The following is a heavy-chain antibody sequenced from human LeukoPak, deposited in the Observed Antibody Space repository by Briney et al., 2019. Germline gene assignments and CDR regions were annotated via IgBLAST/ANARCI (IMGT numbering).Heavy chain of an antibody. Sequence: PGGSLRLSCAVSGFTVSSNYMSWVRQPPGKGLEWVSVIYSGGSTNYADSVKGRFTISRHDSRDTLYLQMNSLRVEDTAVYYCARDPLGFLEWLSPNDYGMDVWGQGTPVTVSS. CDR1: GFTVSSNY. CDR2: IYSGGST. CDR3: ARDPLGFLEWLSPNDYGMDV. V-gene: IGHV3-53*04. J-gene: IGHJ6*02. D-gene: IGHD3-3*01.